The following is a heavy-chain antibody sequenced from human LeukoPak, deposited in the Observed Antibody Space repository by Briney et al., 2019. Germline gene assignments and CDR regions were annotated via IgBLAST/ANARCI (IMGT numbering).Heavy chain of an antibody. Sequence: GGSLRLSCAASGFRFPLYPMHWVRQAPGKGLEWVAFIRFDGTEQNYTDSVKGRFTVSRYNSKNMFFLQINSLRTEDTAVYYCAKDRSIVPGASDYWGQGTLVTVSS. CDR1: GFRFPLYP. CDR2: IRFDGTEQ. J-gene: IGHJ4*02. D-gene: IGHD2-21*01. CDR3: AKDRSIVPGASDY. V-gene: IGHV3-30*02.